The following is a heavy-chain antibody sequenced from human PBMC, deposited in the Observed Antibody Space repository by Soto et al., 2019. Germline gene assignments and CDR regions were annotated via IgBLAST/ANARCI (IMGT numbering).Heavy chain of an antibody. D-gene: IGHD5-12*01. CDR3: GPRGAVADPRAY. CDR1: GGSFSDFY. CDR2: INHSGST. V-gene: IGHV4-34*01. J-gene: IGHJ1*01. Sequence: ETLSLTCAVYGGSFSDFYWTWIRQLPGKGLEWIGEINHSGSTNYNPSLKSRVAISVDTSKNQFSLNLRSVTAADTAVYYCGPRGAVADPRAYWGQGTLVTVSS.